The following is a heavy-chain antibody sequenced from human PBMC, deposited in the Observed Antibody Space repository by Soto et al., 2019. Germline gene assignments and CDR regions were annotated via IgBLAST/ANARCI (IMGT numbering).Heavy chain of an antibody. D-gene: IGHD4-4*01. J-gene: IGHJ6*02. V-gene: IGHV1-69*11. CDR1: GGTFSSYA. CDR2: IIPFIGTS. CDR3: ARVVMTTVPATYYYGRDV. Sequence: SVNVSCKASGGTFSSYAISWVRQAPGQGLEWMGRIIPFIGTSNYAQKFQGRVTITADESTSTAYMELTSLRSEDTAVYYCARVVMTTVPATYYYGRDVWGQGNTVIVSS.